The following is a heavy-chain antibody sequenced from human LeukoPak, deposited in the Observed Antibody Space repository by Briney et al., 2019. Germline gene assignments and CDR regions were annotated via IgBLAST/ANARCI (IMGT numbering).Heavy chain of an antibody. CDR1: GFTFSSYA. Sequence: GSLRLSCAASGFTFSSYAMSWVRQAPGKGLEWVSAISGSGGSTYYADSVKGRFTISRDNSKNTLYLQMNSLRAEDTAVYYCAKEGILTGYFTPYYFDYWGQGTLVTVSS. D-gene: IGHD3-9*01. J-gene: IGHJ4*02. CDR3: AKEGILTGYFTPYYFDY. V-gene: IGHV3-23*01. CDR2: ISGSGGST.